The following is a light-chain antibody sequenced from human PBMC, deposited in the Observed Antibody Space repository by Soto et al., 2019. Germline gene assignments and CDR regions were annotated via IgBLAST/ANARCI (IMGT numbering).Light chain of an antibody. CDR3: QSYDRSLSGAV. J-gene: IGLJ1*01. CDR1: SSNIGAGYD. V-gene: IGLV1-40*01. Sequence: QSVPTQPPSVSGAPGQGVTISCTGSSSNIGAGYDVHWYQQLPGAAPKLLIFGNDNRPSGVPDRFSGSRSGTSASLAITGLQAEDEADYYCQSYDRSLSGAVFGAGTKVTVL. CDR2: GND.